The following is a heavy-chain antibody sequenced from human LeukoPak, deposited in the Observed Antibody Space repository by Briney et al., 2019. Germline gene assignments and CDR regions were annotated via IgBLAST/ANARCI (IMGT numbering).Heavy chain of an antibody. V-gene: IGHV3-33*01. CDR3: ARDPLNYDSSGYIRYYFDY. D-gene: IGHD3-22*01. Sequence: PGGSLRLSCAASGFTFSDYGMHWVRQAPGKGLEWVAVIWYDGSNKYYADSVKGRFTISRDNSKNTLYLQMNSLRAEGTAVYYCARDPLNYDSSGYIRYYFDYWGQGTLVTVSS. CDR2: IWYDGSNK. CDR1: GFTFSDYG. J-gene: IGHJ4*02.